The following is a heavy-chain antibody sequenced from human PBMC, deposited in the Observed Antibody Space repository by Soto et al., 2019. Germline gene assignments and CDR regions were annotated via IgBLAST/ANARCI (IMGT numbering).Heavy chain of an antibody. J-gene: IGHJ6*02. CDR3: ARDDRIQAAEDGMDV. V-gene: IGHV1-18*01. CDR1: GYTLTSYG. D-gene: IGHD6-13*01. CDR2: ISAYNGNT. Sequence: QVQLVQSGAEVKKPGASVKVSCKASGYTLTSYGISWVRQAPGQGLEWMGWISAYNGNTNYAQKLQGRVTMTTDTHTSTAYMELRSLRSDDTAGYYCARDDRIQAAEDGMDVWGQGTTVTVSS.